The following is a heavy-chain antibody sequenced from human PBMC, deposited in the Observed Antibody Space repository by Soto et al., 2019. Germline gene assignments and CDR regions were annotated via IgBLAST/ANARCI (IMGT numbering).Heavy chain of an antibody. Sequence: QVQLVQSGAEVKKPGASVKVSCKASGYTFTSYGITWVRQAPGQGLEWMGWINVYNGNTNYAQKLQGRVTMTTDTATRTAYLDLRSLRSDGTAVYFCARVASRGEDDYWGQGTLVTVSS. CDR2: INVYNGNT. D-gene: IGHD3-16*01. J-gene: IGHJ4*02. CDR1: GYTFTSYG. CDR3: ARVASRGEDDY. V-gene: IGHV1-18*01.